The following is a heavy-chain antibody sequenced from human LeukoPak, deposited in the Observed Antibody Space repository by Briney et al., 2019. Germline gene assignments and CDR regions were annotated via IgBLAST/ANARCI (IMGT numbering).Heavy chain of an antibody. CDR2: ISSSSSYI. CDR3: ARPYYDVLTGYPDY. J-gene: IGHJ4*02. Sequence: GGSLRLSCTASGFTFSSYAMHWVRQAPGKGLEWVSSISSSSSYIYYADSVKGRFTISRDNAKNSLYLQMNSLRAEDTAVYYCARPYYDVLTGYPDYWGQGTLVTVSS. V-gene: IGHV3-21*01. D-gene: IGHD3-9*01. CDR1: GFTFSSYA.